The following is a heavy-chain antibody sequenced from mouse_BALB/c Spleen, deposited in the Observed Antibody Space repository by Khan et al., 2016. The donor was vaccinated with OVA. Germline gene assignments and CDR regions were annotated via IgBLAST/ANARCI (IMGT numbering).Heavy chain of an antibody. J-gene: IGHJ3*01. CDR2: ISPNSDGS. CDR1: GYTFTSYV. Sequence: IQLVQSGPELVKPGASVQMSCKASGYTFTSYVMHWVKQKPGQGLEWIGYISPNSDGSKYTEKFRGQATLTSDTSSSTAYMELSSLTSEDSAVYDGVRSLDDDGRAYEGCAYWGKGTLGTVSA. D-gene: IGHD2-4*01. V-gene: IGHV1S136*01. CDR3: VRSLDDDGRAYEGCAY.